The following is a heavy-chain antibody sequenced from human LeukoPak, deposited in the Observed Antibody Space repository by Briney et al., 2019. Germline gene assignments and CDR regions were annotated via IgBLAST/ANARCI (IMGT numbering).Heavy chain of an antibody. D-gene: IGHD3-10*01. Sequence: SETPSLTCTVSGVSISSYYWSWIRQPPGKGLEWIGYIYYSGSTNYNPSLKSRVTISVDTSKNQFSLKLSSVTAADTAVYYCARERSMVRGVSWFDPWGQGTLVTVSS. J-gene: IGHJ5*02. V-gene: IGHV4-59*01. CDR1: GVSISSYY. CDR3: ARERSMVRGVSWFDP. CDR2: IYYSGST.